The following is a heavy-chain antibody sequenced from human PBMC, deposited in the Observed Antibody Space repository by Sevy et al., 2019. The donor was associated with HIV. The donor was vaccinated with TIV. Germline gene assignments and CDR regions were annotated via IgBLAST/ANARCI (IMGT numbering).Heavy chain of an antibody. CDR1: GFTFSDYY. CDR3: AKGDRTFYGLDV. D-gene: IGHD2-15*01. Sequence: GGSLRLSCAASGFTFSDYYMSWIRQAPGKGLEWVSAISGSAGSTYYADLVQGRFTISRDKSKNTLYLQMNSLRAEDTAVYYCAKGDRTFYGLDVWGQGTTVTVSS. J-gene: IGHJ6*02. CDR2: ISGSAGST. V-gene: IGHV3-23*01.